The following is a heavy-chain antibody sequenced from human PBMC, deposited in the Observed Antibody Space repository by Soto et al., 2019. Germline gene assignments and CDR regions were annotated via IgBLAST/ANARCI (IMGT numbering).Heavy chain of an antibody. CDR2: ISAYNGNT. Sequence: QVQLVQSGAEVKKPGASVKVSCKASGYTFTSYGISWVRQAPGQGLAWMGWISAYNGNTNYAQKLQGRLTMTTDTSTSTAYMELRSLRSDDTAVYYCASSLLVGYGLEGESDWGQGNLVTVSS. D-gene: IGHD5-18*01. J-gene: IGHJ4*02. CDR1: GYTFTSYG. CDR3: ASSLLVGYGLEGESD. V-gene: IGHV1-18*01.